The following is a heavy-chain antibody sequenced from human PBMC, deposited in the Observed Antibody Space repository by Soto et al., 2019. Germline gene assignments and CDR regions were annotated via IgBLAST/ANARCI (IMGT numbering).Heavy chain of an antibody. J-gene: IGHJ4*02. V-gene: IGHV3-30-3*01. CDR2: ISYDGSNK. D-gene: IGHD1-26*01. Sequence: QVQLVESGGGVVQPGRSLRLSCAASGFTFSSYAMHWVRQAPGKGLEWVAVISYDGSNKYYADSVKGRFTISRDNSKNTLYLQMNSLRAEDTAVYYCARGHRWWELSDYFDYWGQGTLVTVSS. CDR1: GFTFSSYA. CDR3: ARGHRWWELSDYFDY.